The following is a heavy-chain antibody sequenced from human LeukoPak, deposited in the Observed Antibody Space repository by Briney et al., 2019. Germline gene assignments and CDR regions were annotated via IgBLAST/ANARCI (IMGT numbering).Heavy chain of an antibody. J-gene: IGHJ4*02. CDR2: IYYSGST. Sequence: SETLSLTCTVSGGSITSQHWSWIRQPPGKGLEWIGYIYYSGSTNYNPSLKSRVTISVDTSKNQFSLKLSSVTAADTAVYYCARGGSGYYARWGQGTLVTVSS. D-gene: IGHD3-22*01. V-gene: IGHV4-59*11. CDR1: GGSITSQH. CDR3: ARGGSGYYAR.